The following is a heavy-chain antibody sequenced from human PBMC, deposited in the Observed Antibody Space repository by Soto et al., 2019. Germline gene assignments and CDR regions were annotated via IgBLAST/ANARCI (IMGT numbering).Heavy chain of an antibody. D-gene: IGHD2-21*02. Sequence: QVQLVQSGAEVKKPGSSVRVYCKTSGDTFSRYAISWVRQAPGKGLEWRGRIFPVFGTVKYAQKFQGRVRIIADNSPRTSSIDLKSLRAGDTAVDYCARDFDCGGDCLGYGFVVWRQRTTVSVTS. V-gene: IGHV1-69*06. CDR3: ARDFDCGGDCLGYGFVV. CDR1: GDTFSRYA. J-gene: IGHJ6*02. CDR2: IFPVFGTV.